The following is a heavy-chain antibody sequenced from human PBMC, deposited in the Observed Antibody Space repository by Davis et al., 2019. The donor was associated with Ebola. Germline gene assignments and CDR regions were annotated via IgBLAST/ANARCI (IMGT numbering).Heavy chain of an antibody. V-gene: IGHV3-33*01. CDR1: GFTFTSYG. Sequence: PGGSLRLSCGASGFTFTSYGMHWVRQTPGKGLEWVAVIWHDGSTKFYGDSVKGRFTISRDNAKNSLYLQMNSLRAEDTAVYYCARDFGDCSGGSCPLLFGAFDIWGQGTMVTVSS. CDR3: ARDFGDCSGGSCPLLFGAFDI. D-gene: IGHD2-15*01. J-gene: IGHJ3*02. CDR2: IWHDGSTK.